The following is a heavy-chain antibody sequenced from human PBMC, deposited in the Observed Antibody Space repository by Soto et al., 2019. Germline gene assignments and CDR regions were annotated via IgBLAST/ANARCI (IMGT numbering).Heavy chain of an antibody. Sequence: SETLSLTCAVYGGSFSGYYWSWIRQPPGKGLEWIGEINHSGSTNYNPSLKSRVTISVDTSKNQFSLKLSSVTDADTAVYYCARVRFMKYQLPYYWGQGXLVTVSS. D-gene: IGHD2-2*01. J-gene: IGHJ4*02. V-gene: IGHV4-34*01. CDR3: ARVRFMKYQLPYY. CDR2: INHSGST. CDR1: GGSFSGYY.